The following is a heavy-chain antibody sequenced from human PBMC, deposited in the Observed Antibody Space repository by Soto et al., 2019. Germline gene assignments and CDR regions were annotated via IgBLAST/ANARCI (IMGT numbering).Heavy chain of an antibody. CDR1: GYTFTSYG. CDR3: ARGIPATRYYYGMDV. J-gene: IGHJ6*02. CDR2: ISAYNGNT. Sequence: ASVKVSCKASGYTFTSYGISWVRQAPGQGLEWMGWISAYNGNTNYAQKLQGRVTMTTDTSTSTAYMELRSLRSDDTAVYYCARGIPATRYYYGMDVWGQGTTVTVSS. V-gene: IGHV1-18*01. D-gene: IGHD2-2*01.